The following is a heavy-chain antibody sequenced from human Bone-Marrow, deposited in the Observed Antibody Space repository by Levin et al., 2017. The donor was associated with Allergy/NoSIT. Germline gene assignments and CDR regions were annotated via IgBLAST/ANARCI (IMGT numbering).Heavy chain of an antibody. CDR2: IGPSGGST. CDR3: AEELYASAGLYSYGLDV. D-gene: IGHD2-8*01. J-gene: IGHJ6*02. Sequence: GESLKISCAASGFVFSSYAMNWVRQAPGKGLEWVSTIGPSGGSTYSADSVKGRFTISRDNSKNTLFLQMNSLRAEDTAVYYCAEELYASAGLYSYGLDVWGQGTTVTVSS. CDR1: GFVFSSYA. V-gene: IGHV3-23*01.